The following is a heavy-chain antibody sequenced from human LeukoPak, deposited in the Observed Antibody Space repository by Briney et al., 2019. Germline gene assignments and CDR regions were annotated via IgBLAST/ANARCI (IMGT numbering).Heavy chain of an antibody. V-gene: IGHV1-46*01. J-gene: IGHJ4*02. CDR2: INPSGGST. D-gene: IGHD6-13*01. CDR3: ATRYSSRENYFDY. Sequence: ASVKVSCKASGYTFTGYYMHWVRQAPGQGLEWVGIINPSGGSTTYAQKFQGRVTMTRDTSTSTVYMELSSLRSEDTAVYYCATRYSSRENYFDYWGQGTLVTVSS. CDR1: GYTFTGYY.